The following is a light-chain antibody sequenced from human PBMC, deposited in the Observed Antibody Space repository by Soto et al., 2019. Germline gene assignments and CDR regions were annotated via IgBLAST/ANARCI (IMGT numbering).Light chain of an antibody. Sequence: QSALTQPASVSASPGQSLTISCSGTSSHIGAYNSVSWYQQHPGRAPQLMIYDVSYRPSGISSRFSGSKSGNTASLTISGLQTDDDADYYCASYTTARIRVFGGGTKLTVL. J-gene: IGLJ2*01. V-gene: IGLV2-14*01. CDR2: DVS. CDR3: ASYTTARIRV. CDR1: SSHIGAYNS.